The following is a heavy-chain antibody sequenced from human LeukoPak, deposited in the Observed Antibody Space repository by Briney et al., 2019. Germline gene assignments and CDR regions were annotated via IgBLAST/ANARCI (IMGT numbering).Heavy chain of an antibody. J-gene: IGHJ4*02. D-gene: IGHD3-9*01. CDR1: GGSISSYY. CDR2: IYYSGST. V-gene: IGHV4-59*01. CDR3: ARVADYDILTGYYTYYFDY. Sequence: SETLSLTCTVSGGSISSYYWSWIRQPPGKGLEWIGYIYYSGSTNYNPSLKSRVTISVDTSKNQFSLKLSSVTAADTAVYYCARVADYDILTGYYTYYFDYWGQGTLVTVSS.